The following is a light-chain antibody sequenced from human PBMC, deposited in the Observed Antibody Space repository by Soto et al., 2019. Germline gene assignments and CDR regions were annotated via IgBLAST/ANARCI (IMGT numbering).Light chain of an antibody. J-gene: IGKJ5*01. CDR2: GVS. Sequence: EIVLTQSPATLSLSPGEGASLSCRASQNISTYLAWYQQRPGQVPRLLIYGVSKRAPAIPPRFSGSGSGTDFTLSVSGLETEDFAVYFCHQRYNWPRVTFGQGTQLEIK. CDR3: HQRYNWPRVT. CDR1: QNISTY. V-gene: IGKV3-11*01.